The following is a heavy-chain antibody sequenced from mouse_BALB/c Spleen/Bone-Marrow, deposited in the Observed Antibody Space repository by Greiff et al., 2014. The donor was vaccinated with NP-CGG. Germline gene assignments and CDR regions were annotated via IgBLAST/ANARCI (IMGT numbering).Heavy chain of an antibody. V-gene: IGHV1-5*01. J-gene: IGHJ3*01. CDR3: ARNWDWAFAY. CDR1: GYTFTNYW. CDR2: IYPGNNDA. Sequence: VHVKQSGTVLARPGASLRMSCKASGYTFTNYWINWIKQRPGQGLEWIGAIYPGNNDAKYTQKFKAKAKLTAVTSTSTADTELSSLTNEDSAVYYCARNWDWAFAYWGQGTLVTVSA. D-gene: IGHD4-1*01.